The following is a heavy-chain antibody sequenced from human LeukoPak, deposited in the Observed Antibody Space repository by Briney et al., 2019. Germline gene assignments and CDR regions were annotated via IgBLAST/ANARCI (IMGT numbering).Heavy chain of an antibody. CDR2: IKHDGSQK. CDR1: GFTYSNEW. Sequence: GGSLRLSCAASGFTYSNEWMSWVRQAPGKGLEWVANIKHDGSQKYYVDSVKGRFTITRDNAKNTLYLQMNSLRAEDTALYYCARDLNYNLDFWGQGTLVTVSS. D-gene: IGHD5-24*01. CDR3: ARDLNYNLDF. J-gene: IGHJ4*02. V-gene: IGHV3-7*01.